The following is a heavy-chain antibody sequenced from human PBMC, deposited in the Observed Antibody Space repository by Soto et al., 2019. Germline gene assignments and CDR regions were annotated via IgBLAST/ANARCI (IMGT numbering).Heavy chain of an antibody. D-gene: IGHD3-10*02. J-gene: IGHJ6*02. Sequence: QVQLVQSGAEVTKPGSSVKVSCKASGDTFSSYAISWVRQAPGKGLEWMGRIIPTFGRTNYAQKFQGRLSISADDSTSTAYTELTSLESEDTAVYYCARDTLSSFAMDVWGQGTTVTVSS. CDR2: IIPTFGRT. CDR1: GDTFSSYA. V-gene: IGHV1-69*18. CDR3: ARDTLSSFAMDV.